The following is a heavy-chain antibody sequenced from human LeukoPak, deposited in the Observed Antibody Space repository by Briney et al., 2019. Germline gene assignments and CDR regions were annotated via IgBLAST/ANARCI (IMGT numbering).Heavy chain of an antibody. CDR1: GFTFSSYA. Sequence: GGSLRLSCAASGFTFSSYAMSWVRQAPGKGLEWVSAISGSGGSTYYADSVKGRFTISRDNSKNTLYLQMNSLRAEDTAVYYCAKDLRGGLVGGYDRLDYWDQGTLVTVSS. CDR2: ISGSGGST. D-gene: IGHD5-12*01. CDR3: AKDLRGGLVGGYDRLDY. V-gene: IGHV3-23*01. J-gene: IGHJ4*02.